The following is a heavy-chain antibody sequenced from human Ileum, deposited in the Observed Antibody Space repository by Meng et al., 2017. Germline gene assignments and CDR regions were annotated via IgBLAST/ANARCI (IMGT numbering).Heavy chain of an antibody. V-gene: IGHV4-34*01. D-gene: IGHD4-11*01. CDR1: GGSFSTYY. J-gene: IGHJ4*02. Sequence: QWQLKQWGAGLLKPSEALSLTCAIGGGSFSTYYWSWIRQPPGKGLEWIGEISRSGTTNYNPSLKSRVTISVDTSKNQFSLTVTSVTAADSALYYCARSGVTTVTYLDWGQGTLVTVSS. CDR3: ARSGVTTVTYLD. CDR2: ISRSGTT.